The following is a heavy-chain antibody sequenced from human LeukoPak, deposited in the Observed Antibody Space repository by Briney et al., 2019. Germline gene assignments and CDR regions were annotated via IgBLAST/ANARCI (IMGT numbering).Heavy chain of an antibody. J-gene: IGHJ5*02. Sequence: PGGSLRLSCAASGFTFSSYGMHWVRQAPGKGLEWVANIKQDGSEKYYVDSVKGRFTISRDNAKNSLYLQMNSLRAEDTAVYYCARDIVVVPAARGNWFDPWGQGTLVTVSS. CDR2: IKQDGSEK. D-gene: IGHD2-2*01. CDR3: ARDIVVVPAARGNWFDP. CDR1: GFTFSSYG. V-gene: IGHV3-7*01.